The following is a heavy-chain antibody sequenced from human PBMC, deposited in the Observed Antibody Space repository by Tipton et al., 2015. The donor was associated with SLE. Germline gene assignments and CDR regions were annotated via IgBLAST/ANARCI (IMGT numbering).Heavy chain of an antibody. J-gene: IGHJ3*02. CDR1: GGSFSGYY. V-gene: IGHV4-34*01. Sequence: TLSLTCAVYGGSFSGYYWSWIRQPPGKGLEWIGEINHSGSTNCNPSLKSRVTISVDTSKNQFSLKLSSVTAADTAVYYCARLPVADDAFDIWGQGTMVTVSS. D-gene: IGHD6-19*01. CDR3: ARLPVADDAFDI. CDR2: INHSGST.